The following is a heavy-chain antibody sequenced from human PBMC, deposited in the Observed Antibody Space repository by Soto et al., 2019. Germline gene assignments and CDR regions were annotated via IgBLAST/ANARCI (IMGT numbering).Heavy chain of an antibody. J-gene: IGHJ6*02. CDR1: GYRFETYA. D-gene: IGHD3-3*01. CDR2: IRAYNIDT. V-gene: IGHV1-18*01. Sequence: ASVKVSCKSSGYRFETYAMSWVRQAPGQGLEWMGWIRAYNIDTYYAQKFQDRVTMTTDTSTGTAYMELRSLRSDGTAVYYCARGHGVIIGAMDVWGQGTTVTVSS. CDR3: ARGHGVIIGAMDV.